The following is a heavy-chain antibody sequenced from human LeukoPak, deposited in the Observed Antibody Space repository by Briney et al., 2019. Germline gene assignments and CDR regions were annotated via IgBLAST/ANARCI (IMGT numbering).Heavy chain of an antibody. J-gene: IGHJ3*02. D-gene: IGHD3-10*01. V-gene: IGHV5-51*01. Sequence: ESLKISCKGSGYSFTSYWIGWVRQMPGKGLEWMGIIYPGDSDTRYSPSFQGQVTISADKSISTAYLQWSSLKASDTAMYYCAREYYYGSGSYPDAFGIWGQGTMVTVSS. CDR2: IYPGDSDT. CDR3: AREYYYGSGSYPDAFGI. CDR1: GYSFTSYW.